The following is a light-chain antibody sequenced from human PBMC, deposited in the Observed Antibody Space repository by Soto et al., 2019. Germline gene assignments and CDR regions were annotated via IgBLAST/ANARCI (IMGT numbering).Light chain of an antibody. CDR3: CSSAGSNYV. Sequence: QFALTQPASVSGSPGQSITISCTGTSSDVGASNRVSWYQQHPGKAPKFIIYEGTKRPSGVSNRFSGSKSGNTASLTISGLQAEDEADYYCCSSAGSNYVFGTGTKVTVL. CDR1: SSDVGASNR. J-gene: IGLJ1*01. CDR2: EGT. V-gene: IGLV2-23*01.